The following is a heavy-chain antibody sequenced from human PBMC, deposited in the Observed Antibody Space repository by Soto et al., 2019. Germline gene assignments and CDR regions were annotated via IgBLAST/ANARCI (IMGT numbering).Heavy chain of an antibody. V-gene: IGHV3-23*01. J-gene: IGHJ4*02. CDR2: ISGGGDNT. Sequence: EVQLLDSGGGLVQPGGSLRLSCEASGFTFSNYAMNWVRQAPGKGLVWVLGISGGGDNTYYADSVKGRFNISSNNSKNTLLLPMNTLKSDETAVSYCVLERRARDFHYWGQGTLVTVSS. CDR1: GFTFSNYA. D-gene: IGHD3-3*02. CDR3: VLERRARDFHY.